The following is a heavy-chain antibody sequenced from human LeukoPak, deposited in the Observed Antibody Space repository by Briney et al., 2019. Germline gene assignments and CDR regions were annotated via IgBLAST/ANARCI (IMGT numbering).Heavy chain of an antibody. CDR3: ANLLRWEPY. D-gene: IGHD4-23*01. J-gene: IGHJ4*02. CDR1: GFTFSDTW. V-gene: IGHV3-74*01. Sequence: PGGSLRLSCAASGFTFSDTWMHWVRQAPGKGLVWVSRIRSDGSDTRYAESVKGRFTISRDNSKNTLYLQMSSLRAEDTAVYYCANLLRWEPYWGQGTLVTVSS. CDR2: IRSDGSDT.